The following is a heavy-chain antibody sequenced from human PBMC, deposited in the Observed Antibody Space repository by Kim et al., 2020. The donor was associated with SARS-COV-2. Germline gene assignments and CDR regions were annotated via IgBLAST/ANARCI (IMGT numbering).Heavy chain of an antibody. CDR3: AKPLLRGDFWSGYKD. D-gene: IGHD3-3*01. V-gene: IGHV3-30*18. Sequence: GGSLRLSCAASGFTFSSYGMHWVRQAPGKGLEWVAVISYDGSNKYYADSVKGRFTISRDNSKNTLYLQMNSLRAEDTAVYYCAKPLLRGDFWSGYKDWGQGTLVTVSS. CDR2: ISYDGSNK. CDR1: GFTFSSYG. J-gene: IGHJ4*02.